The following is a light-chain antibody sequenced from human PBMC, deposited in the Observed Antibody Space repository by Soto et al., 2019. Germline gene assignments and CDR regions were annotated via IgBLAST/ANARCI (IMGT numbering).Light chain of an antibody. CDR3: SSYTSTSTYV. CDR2: EVN. Sequence: QSVLTQPPSVSGSPGQSVAISCTGTSSAAGLYNRVSWYQQSPGTAPKVMIYEVNNRPSGVPDRFSGSKSGNTASLTISGLQTEDEADYYCSSYTSTSTYVFGTGAKVTVL. J-gene: IGLJ1*01. V-gene: IGLV2-18*02. CDR1: SSAAGLYNR.